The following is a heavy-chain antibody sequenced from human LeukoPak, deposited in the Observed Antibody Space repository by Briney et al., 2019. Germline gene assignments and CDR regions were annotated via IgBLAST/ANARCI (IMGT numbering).Heavy chain of an antibody. D-gene: IGHD6-19*01. CDR2: ISGSGGST. V-gene: IGHV3-23*01. CDR3: AKDQAVAGRPFDY. CDR1: EFTFSSYA. J-gene: IGHJ4*02. Sequence: PGGSLGLSCAASEFTFSSYAMSWVRQAPGKGLEWVSAISGSGGSTYYADSVKGRFTISRDNSKNTLYLQMNSLRAEDTAVYYCAKDQAVAGRPFDYWGQGTLVTVSS.